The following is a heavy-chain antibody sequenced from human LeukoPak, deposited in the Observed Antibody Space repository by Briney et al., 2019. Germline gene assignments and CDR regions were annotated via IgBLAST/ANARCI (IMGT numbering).Heavy chain of an antibody. V-gene: IGHV1-18*01. CDR1: GYTFTSFG. J-gene: IGHJ5*02. CDR2: ISTYNGNT. D-gene: IGHD3-22*01. Sequence: ASVKVSCKASGYTFTSFGISWVRQAPGQGLEWMGWISTYNGNTNYAQKLQGRVTMTTDTSTSTAYMELRSLRSDDTAAYYCARGASGDHDSSCYLKNNWFDPWGQGTLVTVSS. CDR3: ARGASGDHDSSCYLKNNWFDP.